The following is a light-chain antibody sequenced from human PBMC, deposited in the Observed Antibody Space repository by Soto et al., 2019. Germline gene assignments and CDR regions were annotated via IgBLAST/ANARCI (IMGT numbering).Light chain of an antibody. V-gene: IGKV2-28*01. Sequence: DIVMTQSPLSLPVTPGEPASISCRSSQSLLHRNGYNFLDWYLQKPGQSPHLLIYLGSHRASGVPDRFRGSGSGTDFTLEISRVEAEDVGIYYCMQALQTPPTFGQGTKVEIK. CDR2: LGS. CDR3: MQALQTPPT. CDR1: QSLLHRNGYNF. J-gene: IGKJ1*01.